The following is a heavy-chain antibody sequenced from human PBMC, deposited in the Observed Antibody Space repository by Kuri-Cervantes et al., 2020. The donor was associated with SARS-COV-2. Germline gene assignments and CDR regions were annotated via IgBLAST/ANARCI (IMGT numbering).Heavy chain of an antibody. Sequence: GSLRLSCTVSGGSIRSYYWSWIRQPPGKGLEWIGYIYYSGSINYNPSLKSRVTISVDTSKNQFSLKLSSVTAADTAVYYCARLAGGVTATWYFDLWGRGTLVTVSS. J-gene: IGHJ2*01. CDR1: GGSIRSYY. CDR3: ARLAGGVTATWYFDL. D-gene: IGHD2-15*01. CDR2: IYYSGSI. V-gene: IGHV4-59*08.